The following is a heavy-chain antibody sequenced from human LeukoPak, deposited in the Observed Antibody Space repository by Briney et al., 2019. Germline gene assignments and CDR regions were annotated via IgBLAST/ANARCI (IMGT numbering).Heavy chain of an antibody. CDR2: IYWNDDK. V-gene: IGHV2-5*01. CDR3: AHRQDRLRGLYYYDSSGFDY. D-gene: IGHD3-22*01. J-gene: IGHJ4*02. CDR1: GFSLTTSGVG. Sequence: ESGPTLVKPTQTLTLPCTFSGFSLTTSGVGVGWIRQAPAKAVGWLALIYWNDDKRYSPSLKSRLTIIKDYYKHQVVLIMTNMDPVDTATYYCAHRQDRLRGLYYYDSSGFDYWGQGTLVTVSS.